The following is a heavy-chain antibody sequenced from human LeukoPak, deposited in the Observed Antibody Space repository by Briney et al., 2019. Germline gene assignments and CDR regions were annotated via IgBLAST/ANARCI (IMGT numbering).Heavy chain of an antibody. J-gene: IGHJ4*02. V-gene: IGHV3-21*01. CDR3: ARDRGYFDN. CDR1: GFTLSIYS. CDR2: ITSSSNYI. Sequence: PGGSLRLSCAASGFTLSIYSMDWVRQAPGKGLEWLSSITSSSNYIYYADSVKGRFTISRDNVQNSLYLQMNSLRAEDTAMYYCARDRGYFDNWGQGTLVIVSS.